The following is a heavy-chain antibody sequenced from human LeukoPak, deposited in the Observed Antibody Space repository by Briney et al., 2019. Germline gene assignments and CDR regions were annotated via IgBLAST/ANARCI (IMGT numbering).Heavy chain of an antibody. Sequence: GGSLRLSCAASGFTFSSNGMLWVRQAPGKGLEWVALIWYDGTNKYYADSVKGRFTISRDNSKNTLYLQMNSLRAEDTAVYYCAKLGFGDLYYFDYWGQGTLVTVSS. CDR1: GFTFSSNG. J-gene: IGHJ4*02. V-gene: IGHV3-33*06. CDR3: AKLGFGDLYYFDY. D-gene: IGHD2-21*02. CDR2: IWYDGTNK.